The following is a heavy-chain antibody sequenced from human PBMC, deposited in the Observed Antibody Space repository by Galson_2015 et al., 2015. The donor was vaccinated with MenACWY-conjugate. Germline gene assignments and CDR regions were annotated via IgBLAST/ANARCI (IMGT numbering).Heavy chain of an antibody. J-gene: IGHJ6*02. CDR1: GDSVSSDSAA. CDR3: AREERVSYYYFGLDV. D-gene: IGHD6-6*01. Sequence: CAISGDSVSSDSAAWNWIRQSPSRGLEWLGRTYFTSKWYNDYAVSVKSRITINPDTAKNQHSLHLKSVTPEDTAIYYCAREERVSYYYFGLDVWGQGTTVTVSS. CDR2: TYFTSKWYN. V-gene: IGHV6-1*01.